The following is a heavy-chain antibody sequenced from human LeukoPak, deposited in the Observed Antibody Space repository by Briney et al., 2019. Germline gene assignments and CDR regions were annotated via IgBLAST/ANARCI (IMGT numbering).Heavy chain of an antibody. Sequence: GASVKVSCKVSGYTLTELSMHWVRQAPGKGLEWMGGFDPEDGETIYAQKFQGRVTMTEDTSTDTAYMELSSLRSEDTAVYYCATDTYDSSGYVWFDPWGQGTLVTVSS. V-gene: IGHV1-24*01. CDR3: ATDTYDSSGYVWFDP. CDR2: FDPEDGET. J-gene: IGHJ5*02. CDR1: GYTLTELS. D-gene: IGHD3-22*01.